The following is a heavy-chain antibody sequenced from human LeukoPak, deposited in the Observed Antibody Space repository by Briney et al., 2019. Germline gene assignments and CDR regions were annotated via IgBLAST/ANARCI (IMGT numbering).Heavy chain of an antibody. Sequence: TGGSLRLSCAASGFALSSYGMYWVRQTPDKGLEWVAYSRRDGTYVNYAESVKGRFIISRDNSKNKLGLQMNSLRVEDTALYYCASGGPTRGTLASWGQGTLVPVSS. V-gene: IGHV3-30*02. CDR3: ASGGPTRGTLAS. D-gene: IGHD1-26*01. J-gene: IGHJ4*02. CDR2: SRRDGTYV. CDR1: GFALSSYG.